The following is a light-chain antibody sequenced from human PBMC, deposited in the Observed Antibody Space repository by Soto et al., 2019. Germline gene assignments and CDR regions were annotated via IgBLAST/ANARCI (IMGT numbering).Light chain of an antibody. CDR1: QSVSSN. J-gene: IGKJ4*01. CDR2: GAS. V-gene: IGKV3-11*01. CDR3: QQRSNWPLT. Sequence: EVVFTQSPATLSLSPGERATLSCRASQSVSSNLAWYQQKPGQAPRLLIYGASTRATGIPARFSGSGSGTDFTLTISSLEPEDFAVYYCQQRSNWPLTFGGGTKVDIK.